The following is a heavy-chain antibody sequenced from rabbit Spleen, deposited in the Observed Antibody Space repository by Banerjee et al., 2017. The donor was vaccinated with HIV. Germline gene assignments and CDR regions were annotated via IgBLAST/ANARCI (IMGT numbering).Heavy chain of an antibody. V-gene: IGHV1S45*01. CDR3: ARDAGTSFSTYGMDL. CDR1: GFSFSDRDV. D-gene: IGHD8-1*01. Sequence: QDQLEESGGGLVKPEGSLTLTCKASGFSFSDRDVMCWVRQAPGKGLEWIACIDTGSSGFTYFATWAKGRFTISKTSSTTVTLQMTSLTVADTATYFCARDAGTSFSTYGMDLWGPGTLVTVS. J-gene: IGHJ6*01. CDR2: IDTGSSGFT.